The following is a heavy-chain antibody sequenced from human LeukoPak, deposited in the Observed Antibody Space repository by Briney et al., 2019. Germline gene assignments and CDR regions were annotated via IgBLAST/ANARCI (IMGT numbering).Heavy chain of an antibody. CDR2: ISGSGGST. D-gene: IGHD3-10*01. J-gene: IGHJ4*02. CDR1: GFTFSNYA. Sequence: QPGGSLRLSCAASGFTFSNYAMSWVRQAPGKGLEWVSAISGSGGSTYYADSVKGRFTISRDNSKNTLYLQMNSLRAEDTAVYYCAKDLSSRWFGESEIQLDYWGQGTLVTVSS. CDR3: AKDLSSRWFGESEIQLDY. V-gene: IGHV3-23*01.